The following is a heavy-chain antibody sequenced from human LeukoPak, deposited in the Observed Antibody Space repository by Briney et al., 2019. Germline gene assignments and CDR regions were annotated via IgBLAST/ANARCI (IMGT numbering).Heavy chain of an antibody. D-gene: IGHD3-10*01. CDR3: AKAYYYGSGSDLGFDP. Sequence: GGSLRLSCAASGFTFSSYGMHWVRQAPGKGLEWVAFIRYDGSNKYCADSVKGRFTISRDNSKNTLYLQMNSLRAEDTAVYYCAKAYYYGSGSDLGFDPWGQGTLVTVSS. V-gene: IGHV3-30*02. CDR1: GFTFSSYG. CDR2: IRYDGSNK. J-gene: IGHJ5*02.